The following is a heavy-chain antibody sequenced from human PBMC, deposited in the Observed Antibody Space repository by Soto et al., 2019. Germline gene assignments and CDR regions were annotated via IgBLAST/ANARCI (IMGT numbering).Heavy chain of an antibody. CDR1: GFTFSNAW. D-gene: IGHD2-15*01. V-gene: IGHV3-15*01. CDR2: SKSKTDGGTT. CDR3: GVMVAATLFDS. J-gene: IGHJ4*02. Sequence: EVQLVESGGGLVKPGGSLRLSCAASGFTFSNAWMSWFRQDPGKGLEWVGRSKSKTDGGTTDYGALVKARFTISRDDSNNTLYLQMDSLKTEDTAVYYCGVMVAATLFDSCGQGTLVTVSS.